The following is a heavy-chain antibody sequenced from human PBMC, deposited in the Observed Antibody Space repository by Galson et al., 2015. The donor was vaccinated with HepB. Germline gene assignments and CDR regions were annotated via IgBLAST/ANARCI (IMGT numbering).Heavy chain of an antibody. D-gene: IGHD2-15*01. CDR1: GYTFTSFG. CDR2: ISSYNGNT. J-gene: IGHJ3*02. Sequence: QSGAEVKKPGASVKVSCKASGYTFTSFGISWVRQAPGQGLEWMGWISSYNGNTDYAQKFQGRVTMTTDTSTSTAYMELRSLRSDDTAVYYCARVPNGVVVAATQHDAFDIWGQGTMVTVSS. V-gene: IGHV1-18*01. CDR3: ARVPNGVVVAATQHDAFDI.